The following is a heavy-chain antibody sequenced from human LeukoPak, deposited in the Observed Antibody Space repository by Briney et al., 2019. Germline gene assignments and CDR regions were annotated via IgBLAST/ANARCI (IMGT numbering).Heavy chain of an antibody. V-gene: IGHV3-74*01. Sequence: GGSLRLSCAASGFTFSSYWMHWVRQAPGKGLVWVSRINGDGSSTSNADSVKGRFTISRDNAKNTVYLQMNSLRAEDTAVYYCARAISGYYYYWGQGTLVTVSS. CDR2: INGDGSST. CDR3: ARAISGYYYY. CDR1: GFTFSSYW. J-gene: IGHJ4*02. D-gene: IGHD3-22*01.